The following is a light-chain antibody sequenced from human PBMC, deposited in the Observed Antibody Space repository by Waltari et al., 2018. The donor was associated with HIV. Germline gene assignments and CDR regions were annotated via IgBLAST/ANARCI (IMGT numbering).Light chain of an antibody. J-gene: IGKJ1*01. Sequence: EIVLTQSPGTLSLSPGERATLSCRASQSVSSSYLAWFQQKPGQAPRLLIYGASSRATGIPDRFSGSGSGTDFTLTIIRLEPEDFAVYYCQQFGSPWTFGQGTKVEI. CDR1: QSVSSSY. CDR3: QQFGSPWT. CDR2: GAS. V-gene: IGKV3-20*01.